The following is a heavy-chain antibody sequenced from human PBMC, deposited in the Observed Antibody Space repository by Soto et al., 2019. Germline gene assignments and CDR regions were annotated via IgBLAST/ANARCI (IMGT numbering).Heavy chain of an antibody. CDR2: ITWNSGKI. V-gene: IGHV3-9*01. CDR1: GFTFEDYT. J-gene: IGHJ3*02. CDR3: ARDLAYKAFDI. Sequence: GGSLRLSCTASGFTFEDYTMDWVRQAPGKGPEWVSGITWNSGKINYADSVKGRFTISRDNAQNALYLQMNNLRAEDTAVYYCARDLAYKAFDIWGQGTTVTVSS. D-gene: IGHD2-21*01.